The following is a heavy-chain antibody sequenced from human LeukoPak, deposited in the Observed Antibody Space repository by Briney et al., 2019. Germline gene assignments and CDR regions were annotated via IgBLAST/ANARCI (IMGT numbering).Heavy chain of an antibody. Sequence: YPGGSLRLSCAASGFTVSSNYMSWIRQAPGKGLEWVSVIYSGGSTYYADSVKGRFTISRDNSKNTLYLQMNSLRAEDPAVYYCARGAGATAPFDYWGQGTLVTVSS. CDR2: IYSGGST. CDR1: GFTVSSNY. D-gene: IGHD1-26*01. CDR3: ARGAGATAPFDY. J-gene: IGHJ4*02. V-gene: IGHV3-53*01.